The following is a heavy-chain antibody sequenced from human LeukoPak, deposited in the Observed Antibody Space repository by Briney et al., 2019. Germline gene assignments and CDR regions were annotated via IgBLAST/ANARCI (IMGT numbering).Heavy chain of an antibody. J-gene: IGHJ5*02. Sequence: ASVKVSCKASGGTFISYAISWVRQAPGQGLEWMGWINPNSGGTNYAQKFQGRVTMTRDTSISTAYMELSRLRSDDTAVYYCAREEGERPFDPWGQGTLVTVSS. V-gene: IGHV1-2*02. CDR2: INPNSGGT. CDR1: GGTFISYA. CDR3: AREEGERPFDP. D-gene: IGHD3-16*01.